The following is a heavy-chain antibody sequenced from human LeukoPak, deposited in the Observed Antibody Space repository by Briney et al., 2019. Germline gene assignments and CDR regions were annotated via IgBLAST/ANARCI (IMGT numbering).Heavy chain of an antibody. J-gene: IGHJ5*02. CDR3: ARDYSGWSLDP. CDR2: ISDGGKTK. D-gene: IGHD5-12*01. Sequence: GGSLRLSCAASGFTFSSYSMNWVRQAPGKGLEWVSYISDGGKTKYSADSVKGRFTISRDNAKNSLYLQMNSLRAEDTAVYYCARDYSGWSLDPWGQGTLVTVSS. V-gene: IGHV3-48*04. CDR1: GFTFSSYS.